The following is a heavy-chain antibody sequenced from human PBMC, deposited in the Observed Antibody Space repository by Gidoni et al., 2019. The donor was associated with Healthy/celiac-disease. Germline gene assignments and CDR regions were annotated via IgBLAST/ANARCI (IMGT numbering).Heavy chain of an antibody. CDR3: ARGPYCSGGSCYSRYFQH. J-gene: IGHJ1*01. CDR2: INHSGST. Sequence: QVQLQQWGAGLLKPSETLSLTCAVYGGSFSGYYWSWIRQPPGKGLEWIGEINHSGSTNYNPSLKSRVTISVDTSKNQFSLKLSSVTAADTAVYYCARGPYCSGGSCYSRYFQHWGQGTLVTVSS. CDR1: GGSFSGYY. D-gene: IGHD2-15*01. V-gene: IGHV4-34*01.